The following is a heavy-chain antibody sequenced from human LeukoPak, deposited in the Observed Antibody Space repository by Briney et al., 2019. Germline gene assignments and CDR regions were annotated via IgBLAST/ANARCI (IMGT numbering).Heavy chain of an antibody. V-gene: IGHV3-30*02. J-gene: IGHJ4*02. CDR3: AKDAYDFWSGYCAFDY. CDR2: IRYDGSNK. Sequence: GGSLRLSCAASGYTFSSYGMHWVRQAPGKGLEWVAFIRYDGSNKYYADSVKGRFTISRDNSKNTPYLQMNSLRAEDTAVYYCAKDAYDFWSGYCAFDYWGQGTLVTVSS. D-gene: IGHD3-3*01. CDR1: GYTFSSYG.